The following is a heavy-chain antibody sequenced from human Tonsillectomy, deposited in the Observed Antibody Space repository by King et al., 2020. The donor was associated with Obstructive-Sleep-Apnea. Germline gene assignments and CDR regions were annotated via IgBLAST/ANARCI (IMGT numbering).Heavy chain of an antibody. J-gene: IGHJ4*02. V-gene: IGHV4-39*07. CDR3: TRGLSTTTPAD. D-gene: IGHD4-17*01. CDR2: IYYTGTT. CDR1: GGSISNTNHY. Sequence: QVQLQESGPRLVKPSETLSLICTVSGGSISNTNHYWGWIRQPPGKGLEWIGNIYYTGTTYYNPSVKNRVTISVDTSKNQFSLRLNSTTAADTALYYCTRGLSTTTPADWGQGTLVSVSS.